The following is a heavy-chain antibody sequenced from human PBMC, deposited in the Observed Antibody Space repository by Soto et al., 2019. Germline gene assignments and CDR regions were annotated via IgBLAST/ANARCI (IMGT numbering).Heavy chain of an antibody. Sequence: ASATDSFKASGYTFTSYCMHWVRQAPGQGLEWMGIINPSGGSTSYAQKFQGRVAVTRDTSANTAYMELSSLRSEDTAVYYCAREIYTSGRYDYWGQGTLVTVSS. CDR1: GYTFTSYC. CDR3: AREIYTSGRYDY. V-gene: IGHV1-46*01. CDR2: INPSGGST. J-gene: IGHJ4*01. D-gene: IGHD2-2*01.